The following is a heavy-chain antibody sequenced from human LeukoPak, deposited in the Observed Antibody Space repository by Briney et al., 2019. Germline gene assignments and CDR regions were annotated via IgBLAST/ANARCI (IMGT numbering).Heavy chain of an antibody. CDR2: ISGSGGST. V-gene: IGHV3-23*01. D-gene: IGHD3-16*02. Sequence: PGGSLRLSCAASGFTFSSYAMSWVRQAPGKGLEWVSAISGSGGSTYYADSVKGRFTISRDNSKNTLYLQMNSLRAEDTAVYYCARDMITFGGVIGYYFDYWGQGNLVTVSS. CDR3: ARDMITFGGVIGYYFDY. CDR1: GFTFSSYA. J-gene: IGHJ4*02.